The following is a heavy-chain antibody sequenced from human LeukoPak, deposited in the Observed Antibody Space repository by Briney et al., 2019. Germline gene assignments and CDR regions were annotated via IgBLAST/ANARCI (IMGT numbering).Heavy chain of an antibody. V-gene: IGHV3-21*01. Sequence: GGSLRLSCAASGFTFSSYSMNWVRQAPGKGLEWVSSISSSSSYIYYADSVKGRFTISRDNAKNSLYLQMNSLRAEDTAVYYCARLGLGEWLSEPSDYWGQGTLVTVSS. CDR3: ARLGLGEWLSEPSDY. D-gene: IGHD3-3*01. CDR2: ISSSSSYI. CDR1: GFTFSSYS. J-gene: IGHJ4*02.